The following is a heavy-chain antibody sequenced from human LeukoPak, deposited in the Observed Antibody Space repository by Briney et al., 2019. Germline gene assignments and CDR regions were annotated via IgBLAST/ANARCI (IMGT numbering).Heavy chain of an antibody. V-gene: IGHV4-39*01. CDR2: IYYSGST. J-gene: IGHJ3*02. Sequence: PSETLSLTCTVSGGSISSSSYYWGWIRQPPGKGLEWIGSIYYSGSTYYNPSLKGRVTISVDTSKNQFSLKLSSVTAADTAVYYCARQNTVKTHAFDIWGQGTMVTVSS. CDR3: ARQNTVKTHAFDI. D-gene: IGHD4-23*01. CDR1: GGSISSSSYY.